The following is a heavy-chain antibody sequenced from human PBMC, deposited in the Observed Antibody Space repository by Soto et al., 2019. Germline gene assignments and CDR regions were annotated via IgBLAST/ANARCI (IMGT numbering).Heavy chain of an antibody. CDR3: ARPYSGSYYFDY. CDR2: IYYSGST. CDR1: GGSISGGGYC. V-gene: IGHV4-39*01. J-gene: IGHJ4*02. Sequence: SETLCLTWTVSGGSISGGGYCWILKSKPPGKGLEWIGSIYYSGSTYYNLSLKSRVTISVDTSKNQFSLKLSSVTAADTVVYYCARPYSGSYYFDYRGQGTLVTLPS. D-gene: IGHD1-26*01.